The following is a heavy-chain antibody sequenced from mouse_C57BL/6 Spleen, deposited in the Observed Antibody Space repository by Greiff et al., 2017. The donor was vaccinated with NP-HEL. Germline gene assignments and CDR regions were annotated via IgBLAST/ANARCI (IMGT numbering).Heavy chain of an antibody. CDR3: ARHGGDSYAMDY. CDR1: GFTFSDYY. J-gene: IGHJ4*01. Sequence: EVKVVESGGGLVQPGGSLKLSCAASGFTFSDYYMYWVRQTPEKRLEWVAYISNGGGSTYYPDTVKGRFTISRDNAKNTLYLQMSRLKSEDTAMYYCARHGGDSYAMDYWGQGTSVTVSS. CDR2: ISNGGGST. V-gene: IGHV5-12*01.